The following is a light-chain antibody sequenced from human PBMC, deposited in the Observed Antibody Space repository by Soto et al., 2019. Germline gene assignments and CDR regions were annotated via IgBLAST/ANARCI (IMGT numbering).Light chain of an antibody. Sequence: EIVLTQSPATLSLSPGERATLSCRASQSVSSYLAWYQQKPGQAPRLLIYDASNRATGIPARFSGSGSGTDFTRTISSLEPEDFAVYYCQQRSNCPPVTFGPGTKVDIK. J-gene: IGKJ3*01. CDR1: QSVSSY. V-gene: IGKV3-11*01. CDR2: DAS. CDR3: QQRSNCPPVT.